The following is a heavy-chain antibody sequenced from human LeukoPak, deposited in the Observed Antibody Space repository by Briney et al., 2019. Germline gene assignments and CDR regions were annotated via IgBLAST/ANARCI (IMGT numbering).Heavy chain of an antibody. CDR3: AIQSSGWQEVVDY. J-gene: IGHJ4*02. Sequence: SETLSLTCTVSCGSISSSSYYWGWIRQPPGKGLEWVGSIYYSGSTYYNPSLKSRVTISVDTSKNQFSLKLSSVTAADTAVYYCAIQSSGWQEVVDYWGQGTLVTVSS. CDR1: CGSISSSSYY. CDR2: IYYSGST. V-gene: IGHV4-39*01. D-gene: IGHD6-19*01.